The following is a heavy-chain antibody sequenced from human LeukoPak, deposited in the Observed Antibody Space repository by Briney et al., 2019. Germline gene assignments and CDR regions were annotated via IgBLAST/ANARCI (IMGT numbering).Heavy chain of an antibody. CDR3: ARVLTQDRTGTISDATDY. J-gene: IGHJ4*02. V-gene: IGHV4-34*01. D-gene: IGHD1-1*01. Sequence: SETLSLTCAVYGGSFSGYYWSWIHQPPGKGLEWIGEINHSGSTYYNPSLKSRVTISVDTSKNQFSLKLSSVTAADTAVYYCARVLTQDRTGTISDATDYWGQGTLVTVSS. CDR2: INHSGST. CDR1: GGSFSGYY.